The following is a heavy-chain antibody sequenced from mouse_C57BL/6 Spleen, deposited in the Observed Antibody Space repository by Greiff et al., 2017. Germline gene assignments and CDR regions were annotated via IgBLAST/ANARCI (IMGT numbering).Heavy chain of an antibody. CDR2: IYPGSGNT. J-gene: IGHJ2*01. CDR1: GYSFTSYY. Sequence: QVHVKQSGPELVKPGASVKISCKASGYSFTSYYIHWVKQRPGQGLEWIGWIYPGSGNTKYNEKFKGKATLTADTSSSTAYMQLSSLTSEDSAVYYCARSGYSIYFDYWGQGTTLTVSS. D-gene: IGHD2-5*01. V-gene: IGHV1-66*01. CDR3: ARSGYSIYFDY.